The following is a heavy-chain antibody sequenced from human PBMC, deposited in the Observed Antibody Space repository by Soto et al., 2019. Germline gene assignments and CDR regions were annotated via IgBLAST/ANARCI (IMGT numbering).Heavy chain of an antibody. CDR2: IYYSGST. V-gene: IGHV4-39*01. D-gene: IGHD3-9*01. Sequence: SETLSLTCTVSGGSIRSRSYYWGWIRQPPGKGLEWIGSIYYSGSTYYNPSLKSRVTISVDTSKNQFSLKLSSVTAADTAVYYCARHQFAGYYDILTGQNWFDPWGQGTLVTVSS. J-gene: IGHJ5*02. CDR3: ARHQFAGYYDILTGQNWFDP. CDR1: GGSIRSRSYY.